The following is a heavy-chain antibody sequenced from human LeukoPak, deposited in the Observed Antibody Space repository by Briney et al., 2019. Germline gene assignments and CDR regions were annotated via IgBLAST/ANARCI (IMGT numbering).Heavy chain of an antibody. Sequence: SETLSLTCIVSGASVITDDYYWGWVRQPPGKGLEWLGSTYRIPPLKSRVTISVDTSRNQFSLRLRSVTAADTAVYYCGRESYCSSTSCPGLDYWGQGTLVTVSS. V-gene: IGHV4-39*07. CDR2: T. J-gene: IGHJ4*02. CDR1: GASVITDDYY. D-gene: IGHD2-2*01. CDR3: GRESYCSSTSCPGLDY.